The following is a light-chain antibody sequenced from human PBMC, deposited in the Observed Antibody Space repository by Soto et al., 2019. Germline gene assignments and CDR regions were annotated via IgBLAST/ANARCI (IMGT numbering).Light chain of an antibody. CDR1: SSDFGGYNY. CDR3: RSYTSSSTLEV. V-gene: IGLV2-14*01. CDR2: DVS. Sequence: QSVLTQPASVSGSPGQSITISCTGTSSDFGGYNYVSWYQQHPGKAPKLMIYDVSNRPSGVSNRFSGSKSGNTASLTISGLQAEDEADYYCRSYTSSSTLEVFGTGTWSPS. J-gene: IGLJ1*01.